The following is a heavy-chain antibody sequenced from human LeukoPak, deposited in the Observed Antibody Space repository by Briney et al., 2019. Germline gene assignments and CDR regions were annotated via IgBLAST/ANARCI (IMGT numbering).Heavy chain of an antibody. CDR3: ARTWDNWNVVGIDP. J-gene: IGHJ5*02. D-gene: IGHD1-20*01. Sequence: SETLSLTCTVSVGSISSSSYYWGWIRQPPGKGLECIGSIYYSGSTYYNPSLKSRVTISVDTSKNQFSLKLSSVTAADTAVYYCARTWDNWNVVGIDPWGQGTLVTVSS. V-gene: IGHV4-39*07. CDR2: IYYSGST. CDR1: VGSISSSSYY.